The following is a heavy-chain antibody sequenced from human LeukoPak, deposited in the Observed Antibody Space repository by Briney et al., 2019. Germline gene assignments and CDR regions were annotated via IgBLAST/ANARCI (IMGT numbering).Heavy chain of an antibody. J-gene: IGHJ3*02. Sequence: SQTLSLTCAISGDSVSSNSAAWNWIRQSPSRGLEWLGRTYYRSKWYNDYAVSVKSRITINPDTSKNQFSLQLNSVTPEDTAVYYCARDPDYDILTGSDAFDIWGQGTMATVSS. CDR3: ARDPDYDILTGSDAFDI. D-gene: IGHD3-9*01. V-gene: IGHV6-1*01. CDR1: GDSVSSNSAA. CDR2: TYYRSKWYN.